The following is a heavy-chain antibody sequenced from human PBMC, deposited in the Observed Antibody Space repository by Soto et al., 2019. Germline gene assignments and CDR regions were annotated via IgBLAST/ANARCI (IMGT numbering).Heavy chain of an antibody. CDR1: GDSVSSNSAA. J-gene: IGHJ4*02. D-gene: IGHD1-1*01. CDR2: TYYRSKWYN. CDR3: GTRKWAKGTNLDY. Sequence: SQTLSLTCAISGDSVSSNSAAWNWIRQSPSRGLEWLGRTYYRSKWYNDYAVSVKSRITINPDTSKNQFSLQLNSVTPEDTAVYYCGTRKWAKGTNLDYWGQGTLVTVSS. V-gene: IGHV6-1*01.